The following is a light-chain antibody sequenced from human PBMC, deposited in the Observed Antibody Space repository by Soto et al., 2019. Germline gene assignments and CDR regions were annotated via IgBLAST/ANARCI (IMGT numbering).Light chain of an antibody. Sequence: EIVMTQSPATLSVSPGERATLSCRASQIVSSNLAWYQKKPGQAPRLLIYGASTRATGIPARFSGSGSGTEFTLTISSLQSEDFAVYYCQQYNNWPLTFGGGTKVEIK. CDR1: QIVSSN. CDR2: GAS. CDR3: QQYNNWPLT. J-gene: IGKJ4*01. V-gene: IGKV3D-15*01.